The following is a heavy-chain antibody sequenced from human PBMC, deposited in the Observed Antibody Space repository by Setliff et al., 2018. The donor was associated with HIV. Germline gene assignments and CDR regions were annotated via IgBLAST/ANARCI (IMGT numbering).Heavy chain of an antibody. Sequence: PSETLSLTCNVSGTSISSGTDYWSWIRQPAGKGLEWIGHILSSGRTNYNPSLKSRLTISMDTSKNQFSLKLKSVTAADTAVYFCARDPHLAAFDYWGLGTLVTVSS. CDR3: ARDPHLAAFDY. V-gene: IGHV4-61*09. CDR2: ILSSGRT. J-gene: IGHJ4*02. CDR1: GTSISSGTDY.